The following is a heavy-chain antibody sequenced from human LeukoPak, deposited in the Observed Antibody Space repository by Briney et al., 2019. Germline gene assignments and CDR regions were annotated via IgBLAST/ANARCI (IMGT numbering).Heavy chain of an antibody. V-gene: IGHV3-21*04. J-gene: IGHJ4*02. Sequence: GGSLRLSCAASGFTFSSYSMNWVRQAPGKGLEWVSSISSSSSYIYYADSVKGRFTISRDNAKNSLYLQMNSLRAEDTAVYYCARRAGGYSHPYVYWGQGILVTVSS. CDR3: ARRAGGYSHPYVY. D-gene: IGHD4-23*01. CDR2: ISSSSSYI. CDR1: GFTFSSYS.